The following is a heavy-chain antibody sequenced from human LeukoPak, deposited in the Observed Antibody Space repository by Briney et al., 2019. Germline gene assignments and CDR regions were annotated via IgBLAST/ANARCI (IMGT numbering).Heavy chain of an antibody. CDR3: ARVSRNTAMVDFDY. V-gene: IGHV4-59*01. CDR2: IYYSGST. CDR1: GGSISSYY. Sequence: SSETLSLTCTVSGGSISSYYWSWIRQPPGKGLEWIGYIYYSGSTNYNPSLKCRVPISVDTSKNKFSLKLSYVTAADTAVYYCARVSRNTAMVDFDYWGQGTLVTVSS. D-gene: IGHD5-18*01. J-gene: IGHJ4*02.